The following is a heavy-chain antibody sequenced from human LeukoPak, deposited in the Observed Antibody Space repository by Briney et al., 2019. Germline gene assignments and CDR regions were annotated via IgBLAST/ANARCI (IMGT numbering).Heavy chain of an antibody. J-gene: IGHJ3*02. CDR2: ISYDGSNK. CDR1: GFTFSSYA. D-gene: IGHD5-12*01. Sequence: PGGSLRLSCAASGFTFSSYAMHWVRQAPGKGLEWVAVISYDGSNKYYAGSVKGRFTISRDNSKNTLYLQMNSLRAEDTAVYYCARDGYGTDAFDIWGQGTMVTVSS. V-gene: IGHV3-30*04. CDR3: ARDGYGTDAFDI.